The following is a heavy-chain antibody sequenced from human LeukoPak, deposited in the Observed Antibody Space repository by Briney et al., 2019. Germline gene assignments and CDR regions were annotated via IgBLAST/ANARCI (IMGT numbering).Heavy chain of an antibody. CDR2: ISSSGGTT. V-gene: IGHV3-48*01. CDR1: GFTFSSYS. CDR3: ARASYGSTTYTAHAFDM. D-gene: IGHD2/OR15-2a*01. J-gene: IGHJ3*02. Sequence: PGGSLRLSCAASGFTFSSYSMNWVRQAPGKGLEWVSYISSSGGTTYYADSVKGRFTISRDISKNTLYLQMNSLRAEDTAVYYCARASYGSTTYTAHAFDMWGQGTMVTVSS.